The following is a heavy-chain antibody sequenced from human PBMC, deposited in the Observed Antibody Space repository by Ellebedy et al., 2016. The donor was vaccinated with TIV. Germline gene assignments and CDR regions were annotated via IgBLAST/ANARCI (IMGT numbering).Heavy chain of an antibody. CDR1: GFTFSSYG. J-gene: IGHJ6*02. V-gene: IGHV3-33*01. CDR3: AREKWREGMDV. CDR2: IWYDRSNK. D-gene: IGHD5-12*01. Sequence: GESLKISXAASGFTFSSYGMHWVRQAPGKGLEWVAVIWYDRSNKYYADSVKGRFTISRDNSKNTLYMQMNSLRAEDTAVYYCAREKWREGMDVWGQGTTVTVSS.